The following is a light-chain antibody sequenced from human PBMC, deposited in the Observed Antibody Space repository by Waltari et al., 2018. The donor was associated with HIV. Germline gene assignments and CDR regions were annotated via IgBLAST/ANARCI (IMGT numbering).Light chain of an antibody. Sequence: SYELTQPPSVSVSPGPTDRINCPGDALPNTFTYWSQPQSGQATGLVIYEDSKRPSGIPERFSGSSSGPMATLTISGAQVEDEADYYCYSTDISGNHKVFGGGTKLTVL. CDR1: ALPNTF. CDR2: EDS. V-gene: IGLV3-10*01. J-gene: IGLJ2*01. CDR3: YSTDISGNHKV.